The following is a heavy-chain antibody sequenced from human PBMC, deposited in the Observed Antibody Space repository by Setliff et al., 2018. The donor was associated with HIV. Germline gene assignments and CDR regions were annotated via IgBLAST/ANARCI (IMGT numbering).Heavy chain of an antibody. Sequence: SETLSLTCTVSGDSISSGDYYWSWSRQPQGKGLEWIGNIYYSGSTYYNPSLKSRVTISVDTSKNRFSLRLTSGTDADTAVYYSSRTKADGYNGVFDSWGQGTLVTVSS. V-gene: IGHV4-30-4*08. J-gene: IGHJ4*02. D-gene: IGHD5-12*01. CDR1: GDSISSGDYY. CDR2: IYYSGST. CDR3: SRTKADGYNGVFDS.